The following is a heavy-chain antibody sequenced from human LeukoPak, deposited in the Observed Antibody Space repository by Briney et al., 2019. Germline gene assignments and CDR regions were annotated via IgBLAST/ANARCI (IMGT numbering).Heavy chain of an antibody. Sequence: ASVKVSCKASGYTFTSYGISWVRQAPGQGLEWMGWISAYNGNTNYAQKFQGRVTITADESTSTAYMELSSLRSEDTAVYYCARDLVCSSTSCYPVWGQGTLVTVSS. CDR2: ISAYNGNT. J-gene: IGHJ4*02. CDR1: GYTFTSYG. D-gene: IGHD2-2*01. CDR3: ARDLVCSSTSCYPV. V-gene: IGHV1-18*01.